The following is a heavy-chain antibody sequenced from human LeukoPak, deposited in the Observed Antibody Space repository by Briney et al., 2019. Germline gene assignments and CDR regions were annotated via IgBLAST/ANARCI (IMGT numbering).Heavy chain of an antibody. D-gene: IGHD3-9*01. CDR3: ARSFDDMFDY. V-gene: IGHV1-8*02. J-gene: IGHJ4*02. CDR1: GYTFTGYY. CDR2: MNPNSGNT. Sequence: ASVKVSCKASGYTFTGYYMHWVRQAPGQGLEWMGWMNPNSGNTGYAQKFQGRVTMTRNTSISTAYMELSSLRSEDTAVYYCARSFDDMFDYWGQGTLVTVSS.